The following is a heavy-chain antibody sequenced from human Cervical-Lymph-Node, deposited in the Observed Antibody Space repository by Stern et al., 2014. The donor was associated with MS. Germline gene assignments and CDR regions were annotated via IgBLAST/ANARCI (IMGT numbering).Heavy chain of an antibody. J-gene: IGHJ4*02. CDR3: AHSRYIYGDFDY. D-gene: IGHD5-18*01. CDR2: IYWDDDK. V-gene: IGHV2-5*02. CDR1: GFSLSTSGVG. Sequence: QVTLSESGPTLAKPTQTLTLTCTFSGFSLSTSGVGVGWIRQPPGKALEWLALIYWDDDKRYNPSLESRLTITKDTSRNQVVLTMTNMDPVDTATYYCAHSRYIYGDFDYWGQGTLVTVSS.